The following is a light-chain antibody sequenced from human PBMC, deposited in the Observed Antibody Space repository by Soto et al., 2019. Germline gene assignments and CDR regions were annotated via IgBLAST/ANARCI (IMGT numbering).Light chain of an antibody. J-gene: IGKJ5*01. CDR3: QQRSNWPPLIT. CDR1: QSVSSY. Sequence: EIVLTQSPGTLSLSSGERATLSCRARQSVSSYLAWYQQKPGQSPRLLIYDASKRATGIPARFSGSGSGTDFTLTISSLEPEDFAVYYCQQRSNWPPLITFGQGTRLEIK. V-gene: IGKV3-11*01. CDR2: DAS.